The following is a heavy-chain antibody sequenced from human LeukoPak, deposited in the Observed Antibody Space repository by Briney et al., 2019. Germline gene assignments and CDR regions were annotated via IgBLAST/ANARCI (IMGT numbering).Heavy chain of an antibody. CDR3: ARESGVGGSWSDNKFDP. V-gene: IGHV3-48*03. CDR2: ISSSGSTI. CDR1: GFTFSSYE. D-gene: IGHD6-13*01. J-gene: IGHJ5*02. Sequence: GGSLRLSCAASGFTFSSYEMNWVRQAPGKGLEWVSYISSSGSTIYYADSVKGRFTISRDNAKNSLYLQMNSLRAEDTAVYYCARESGVGGSWSDNKFDPWGQGTLVTVSS.